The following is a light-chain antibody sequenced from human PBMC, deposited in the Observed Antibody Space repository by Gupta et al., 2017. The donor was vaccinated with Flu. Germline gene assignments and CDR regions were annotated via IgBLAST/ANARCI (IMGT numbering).Light chain of an antibody. J-gene: IGLJ3*02. CDR1: KLGDKY. V-gene: IGLV3-1*01. CDR2: QDS. Sequence: SSELSQPPSVSVSPGQTASITCSGDKLGDKYACWYQQKQGQSPVLVIYQDSKRPSGSPERFSGSNSGNTATLSISGTQAMDDADYYCQEWDSRSGVFGGGTKLTVL. CDR3: QEWDSRSGV.